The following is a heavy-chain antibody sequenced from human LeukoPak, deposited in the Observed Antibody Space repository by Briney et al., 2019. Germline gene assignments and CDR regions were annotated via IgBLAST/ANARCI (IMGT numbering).Heavy chain of an antibody. CDR3: ARDGSWGDYQFYFYMDV. CDR2: ISASGHYI. J-gene: IGHJ6*03. D-gene: IGHD2-2*01. Sequence: GGSLRLSCEASGFTFRSFAMSWVRQAPGKGLEWLSGISASGHYIYQADSVKGRFTISRDNSKNTLYIEINSLRVEDTAVYYCARDGSWGDYQFYFYMDVWGKGTTVNVSS. V-gene: IGHV3-23*01. CDR1: GFTFRSFA.